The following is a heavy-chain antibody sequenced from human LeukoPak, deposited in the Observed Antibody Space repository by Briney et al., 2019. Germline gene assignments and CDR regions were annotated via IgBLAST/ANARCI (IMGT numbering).Heavy chain of an antibody. V-gene: IGHV3-48*02. Sequence: PGGSLRLSCAASGFTFSSYTMHWVRQAPGKGLEWISSISGGSSTIYYADSVKGRFTISRDNARNSLYLQMNSLSDEDTAVYYCARRDYGSGSFFGIDYWGQGTLVTVSS. CDR3: ARRDYGSGSFFGIDY. CDR1: GFTFSSYT. CDR2: ISGGSSTI. D-gene: IGHD3-10*01. J-gene: IGHJ4*02.